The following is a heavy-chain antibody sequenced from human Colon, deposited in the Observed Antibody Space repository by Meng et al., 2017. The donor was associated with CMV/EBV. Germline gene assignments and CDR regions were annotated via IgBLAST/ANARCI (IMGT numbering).Heavy chain of an antibody. V-gene: IGHV3-30*02. CDR1: GFTFSGSS. D-gene: IGHD2/OR15-2a*01. CDR3: AKDRPNILGLGP. Sequence: GESLKISCAGSGFTFSGSSMNWVRQAPGKGLEWVAYIGYGDGSAKYYVDSLRGRFAVSRDNSKNTVYLQMNSLRPEDTAVYYCAKDRPNILGLGPWGQGTLVTVSS. J-gene: IGHJ5*02. CDR2: IGYGDGSAK.